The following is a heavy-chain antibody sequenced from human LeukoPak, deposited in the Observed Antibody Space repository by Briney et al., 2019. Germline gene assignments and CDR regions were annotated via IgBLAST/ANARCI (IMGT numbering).Heavy chain of an antibody. CDR2: MNPNSGNT. J-gene: IGHJ3*02. Sequence: ASVKVSCKTSGYTFTSYDINWVRQATGQGLEWMGWMNPNSGNTGYAQKFQGRVTMTRNTSISTAYMELSSLRSEDTAVYYCASLVTDCSGGSCANDAFDIWGQGTMVTVSS. CDR3: ASLVTDCSGGSCANDAFDI. CDR1: GYTFTSYD. D-gene: IGHD2-15*01. V-gene: IGHV1-8*01.